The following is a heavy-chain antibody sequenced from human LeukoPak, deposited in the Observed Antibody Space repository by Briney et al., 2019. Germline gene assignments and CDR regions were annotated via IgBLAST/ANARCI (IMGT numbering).Heavy chain of an antibody. CDR2: IYYSGST. V-gene: IGHV4-31*03. CDR1: GGSISSGGYY. D-gene: IGHD4-17*01. J-gene: IGHJ4*02. CDR3: ARDSRYGEPSY. Sequence: PSETLSLTCTVSGGSISSGGYYWSWIRQHPGKGLEWIGYIYYSGSTYYNPSLKSRVTISVDTSKNQFSLKLTSVTAADTAVCYCARDSRYGEPSYWGQGTLVTVSS.